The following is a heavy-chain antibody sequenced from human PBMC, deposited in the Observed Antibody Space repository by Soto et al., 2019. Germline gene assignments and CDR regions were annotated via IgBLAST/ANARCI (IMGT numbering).Heavy chain of an antibody. D-gene: IGHD2-15*01. V-gene: IGHV3-7*03. CDR1: GFTFSSYW. CDR3: AKGPLDDCLGGSCHFDH. CDR2: IKQDGSEK. J-gene: IGHJ4*02. Sequence: PGGSLRLSCAASGFTFSSYWMSWVRQAPGKGLEWVANIKQDGSEKYYVDSVKGRFTISRDNAKNSLYLQMNSLRAEDTAVYFCAKGPLDDCLGGSCHFDHWGQGVLVTVSS.